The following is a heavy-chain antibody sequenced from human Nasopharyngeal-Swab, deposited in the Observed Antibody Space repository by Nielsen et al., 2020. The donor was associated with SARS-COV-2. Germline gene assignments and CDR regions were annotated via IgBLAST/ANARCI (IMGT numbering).Heavy chain of an antibody. CDR3: AGDGAYSGSDWTY. D-gene: IGHD5-12*01. J-gene: IGHJ4*02. CDR2: VSYRGST. Sequence: SENLSLNCTVSGGSSTSTSHYRGWIRQPPGKGLEWIGCVSYRGSTYHNPSLKSRVTVSVDTSNNQVSLKLTSLPAADTAVYYCAGDGAYSGSDWTYWGQGTLVTVSS. CDR1: GGSSTSTSHY. V-gene: IGHV4-39*07.